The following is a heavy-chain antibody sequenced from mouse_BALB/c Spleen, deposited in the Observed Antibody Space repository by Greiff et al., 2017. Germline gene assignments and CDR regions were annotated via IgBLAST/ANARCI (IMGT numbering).Heavy chain of an antibody. CDR1: GYTFTSYW. V-gene: IGHV1-87*01. Sequence: VKLQQSGAELARPGASVKLSCKASGYTFTSYWMQWVKQRPGQGLEWIGAIYPGDGDTRYTQKFKGKATLTADKSSSTAYMQLSSLASEDSAVYYCARWGYGSSWDYWGQGTSVTVSS. CDR2: IYPGDGDT. CDR3: ARWGYGSSWDY. D-gene: IGHD1-1*01. J-gene: IGHJ4*01.